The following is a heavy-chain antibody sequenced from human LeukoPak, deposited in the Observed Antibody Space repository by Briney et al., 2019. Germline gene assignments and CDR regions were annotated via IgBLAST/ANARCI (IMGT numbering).Heavy chain of an antibody. J-gene: IGHJ4*02. CDR1: GFSFSRFG. D-gene: IGHD2-15*01. Sequence: GGSLRLSCVASGFSFSRFGMNWVRQAPGKGLEWISHISSTSSDVHYADSVKGRFTIPRDNAKNSLYLQMSSLRVEDTAIYYCAQKGGTDHWGQGTLVTVSS. V-gene: IGHV3-48*01. CDR2: ISSTSSDV. CDR3: AQKGGTDH.